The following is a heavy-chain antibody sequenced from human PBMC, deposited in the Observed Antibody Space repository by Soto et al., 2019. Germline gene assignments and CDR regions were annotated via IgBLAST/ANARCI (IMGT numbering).Heavy chain of an antibody. CDR3: ARELTGTAYFDV. CDR2: INLSDGGT. D-gene: IGHD3-9*01. J-gene: IGHJ2*01. V-gene: IGHV1-46*04. CDR1: GYTFTNYH. Sequence: QVQLVQSGAEVKKPGASVKVSCKASGYTFTNYHMHWVLQAPGLGLEWMGTINLSDGGTGYTERLQGIVTMTWDKSTHTGYMELLRVRSEDPDVYYCARELTGTAYFDVLGRGNLVTVSS.